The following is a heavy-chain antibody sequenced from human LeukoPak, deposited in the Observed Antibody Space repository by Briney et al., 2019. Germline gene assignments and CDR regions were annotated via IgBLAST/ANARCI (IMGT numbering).Heavy chain of an antibody. D-gene: IGHD3-22*01. V-gene: IGHV3-48*03. CDR1: GFTFSSYE. CDR2: ISSSGSTI. Sequence: GSLRLSCAASGFTFSSYEMNWVRQAPGKGPEWVSYISSSGSTIYYADSVKGRFTISRDNAKNSLYLQMNSLRAEDTAVYYCARGAGSSGSFDYWGQGTLVTVSS. CDR3: ARGAGSSGSFDY. J-gene: IGHJ4*02.